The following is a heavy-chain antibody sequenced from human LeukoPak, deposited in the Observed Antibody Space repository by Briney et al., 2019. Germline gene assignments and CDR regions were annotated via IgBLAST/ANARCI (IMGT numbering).Heavy chain of an antibody. CDR1: GFTVSSNY. V-gene: IGHV3-53*01. D-gene: IGHD6-19*01. CDR3: AKSPSGWMIIDY. J-gene: IGHJ4*02. CDR2: IYSGGST. Sequence: GGSLRLSCAASGFTVSSNYMSWVRQAPGKGLEWVSVIYSGGSTYYADSVKGRFTISRDNSKNTLYLQMNSLRAEDTAVYYCAKSPSGWMIIDYWGQGTLVTVSS.